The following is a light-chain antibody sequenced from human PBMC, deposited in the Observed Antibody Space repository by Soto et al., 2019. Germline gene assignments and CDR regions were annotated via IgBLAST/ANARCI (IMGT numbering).Light chain of an antibody. CDR2: GAS. V-gene: IGKV3-15*01. J-gene: IGKJ1*01. CDR1: QSVGSN. Sequence: EIVMTQSPATLSVSPGERATLSCRASQSVGSNVAWYQQKPGQAPRLLIHGASTRATGFPARFSGSGSGTDFTLTISSLQSEDFAVYYCQQYNNWPWTFGQGTKVDIK. CDR3: QQYNNWPWT.